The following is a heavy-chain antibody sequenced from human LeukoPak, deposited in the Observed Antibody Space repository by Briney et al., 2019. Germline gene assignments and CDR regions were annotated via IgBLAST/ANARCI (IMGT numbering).Heavy chain of an antibody. V-gene: IGHV1-69*04. CDR2: IIPILGIA. Sequence: SVKVSCKASGGSFSSYAFSWLRQAPGQGLEWMGRIIPILGIANYAQKFQGRVTITADKSTSTAYMELSSLRSEDTAVYYCARDLPPYYFDYWGQGTLVTVSS. J-gene: IGHJ4*02. CDR3: ARDLPPYYFDY. CDR1: GGSFSSYA.